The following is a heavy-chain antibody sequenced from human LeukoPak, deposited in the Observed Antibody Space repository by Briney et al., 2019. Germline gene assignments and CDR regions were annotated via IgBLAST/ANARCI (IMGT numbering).Heavy chain of an antibody. D-gene: IGHD3-22*01. Sequence: GGSLRLSCAASGFALSSYAMSWVRQAPGKGLEWVSSISSSSSYIYYADSVKGRFTISRDNAKNSLYLQMNSLRAEDTAVYYCARMYDSSGYYHNGAYYFDYWGQGTLVTVSS. V-gene: IGHV3-21*01. CDR1: GFALSSYA. CDR3: ARMYDSSGYYHNGAYYFDY. J-gene: IGHJ4*02. CDR2: ISSSSSYI.